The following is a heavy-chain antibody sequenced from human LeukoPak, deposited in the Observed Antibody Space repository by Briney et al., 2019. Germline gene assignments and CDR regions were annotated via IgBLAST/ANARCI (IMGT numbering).Heavy chain of an antibody. V-gene: IGHV3-7*01. J-gene: IGHJ4*02. CDR2: INQDGSEK. CDR1: GFTFRTFW. CDR3: ARGGRVHFDY. Sequence: GGSLRLSCEASGFTFRTFWMSWVRQAPGKGLEWVANINQDGSEKYYVDSVRGRFTISRDNAKNSLYLQMNSLRDEDTALYYCARGGRVHFDYWGQGTLVTASS.